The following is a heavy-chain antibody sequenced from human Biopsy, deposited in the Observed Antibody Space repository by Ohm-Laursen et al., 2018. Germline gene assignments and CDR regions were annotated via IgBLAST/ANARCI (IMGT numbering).Heavy chain of an antibody. J-gene: IGHJ2*01. CDR1: GASVKTSGYF. CDR3: VREPKTGTAEAWYFDL. V-gene: IGHV4-31*03. CDR2: ISYNERT. D-gene: IGHD3-9*01. Sequence: SDTLSLTCSVSGASVKTSGYFWAWIRQRPGKGLEWIGYISYNERTHYNPSLTSRLAISFGTSNNRISLQLRSVSVADTAVYYCVREPKTGTAEAWYFDLWGRGSPVTVPS.